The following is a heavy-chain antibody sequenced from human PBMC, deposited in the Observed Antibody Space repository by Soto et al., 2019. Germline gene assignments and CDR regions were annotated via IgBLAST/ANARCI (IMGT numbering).Heavy chain of an antibody. CDR2: LNPHSGKT. D-gene: IGHD6-6*01. J-gene: IGHJ4*02. CDR3: ARVSSIAARRSFDS. CDR1: GGTFIDYA. V-gene: IGHV1-8*02. Sequence: QVQLVQSGAEVKKPGSSVRVSCEASGGTFIDYAFSWVRQAPGQGLEWMAGLNPHSGKTAYAQKFQGRLTMTGNASTSTAYMELSSLRSEDTAMYYCARVSSIAARRSFDSWGQGTLVTVSS.